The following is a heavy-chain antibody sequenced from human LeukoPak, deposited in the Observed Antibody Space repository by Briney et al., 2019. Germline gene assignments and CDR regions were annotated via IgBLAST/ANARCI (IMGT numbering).Heavy chain of an antibody. Sequence: GESLKISCKASGYIFANYWIGWVRQAPGQRLEWMGWINTGNGNTKYSQKFEGRVTVTRDTSATAAYMELSSLRSEDTAVYYCARDRAMADYWGQGTLVTVSS. D-gene: IGHD5-18*01. CDR2: INTGNGNT. J-gene: IGHJ4*02. CDR3: ARDRAMADY. CDR1: GYIFANYW. V-gene: IGHV1-3*04.